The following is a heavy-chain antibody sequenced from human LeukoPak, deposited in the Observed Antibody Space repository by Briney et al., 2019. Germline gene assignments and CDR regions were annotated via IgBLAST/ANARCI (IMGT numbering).Heavy chain of an antibody. V-gene: IGHV1-2*04. CDR1: GYTFTGYY. CDR2: INPNSGGT. D-gene: IGHD6-13*01. Sequence: ASVTVSCTASGYTFTGYYMHWVRQAPGQGLEWMGWINPNSGGTNYAQKFQGWVTMTRDTSISTAYMELSRLRSDDTAVCYCARDAQLTAAAAVPDGMDVWGQGTTVTVSS. J-gene: IGHJ6*02. CDR3: ARDAQLTAAAAVPDGMDV.